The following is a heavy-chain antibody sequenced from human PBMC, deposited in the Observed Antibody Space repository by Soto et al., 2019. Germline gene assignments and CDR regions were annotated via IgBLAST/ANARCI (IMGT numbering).Heavy chain of an antibody. Sequence: SETLSLTCTVSGGSISSSSYYWGWIRQPPGKGLEWIGSIYYSGSTYYNPSLKSRVTISVDTSKNQFSLKLSSVTAADTAVYYCASLGIAVADFDYWGQGTLVTVSS. CDR3: ASLGIAVADFDY. CDR2: IYYSGST. J-gene: IGHJ4*02. CDR1: GGSISSSSYY. D-gene: IGHD6-19*01. V-gene: IGHV4-39*01.